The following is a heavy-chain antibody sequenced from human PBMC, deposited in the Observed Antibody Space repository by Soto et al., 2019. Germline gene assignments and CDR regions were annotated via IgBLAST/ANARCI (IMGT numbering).Heavy chain of an antibody. J-gene: IGHJ3*02. CDR2: INPNSGGT. CDR1: GYTFTGYY. Sequence: ASVKVSCKASGYTFTGYYMHWVRQAPGQGLEWMGWINPNSGGTNYAQKFQGWVTMTRDTSISTAYMELSRLRSDDTAVYYCARVHDSWSGYYAFDIWGQGTMVTVSS. D-gene: IGHD3-3*01. V-gene: IGHV1-2*04. CDR3: ARVHDSWSGYYAFDI.